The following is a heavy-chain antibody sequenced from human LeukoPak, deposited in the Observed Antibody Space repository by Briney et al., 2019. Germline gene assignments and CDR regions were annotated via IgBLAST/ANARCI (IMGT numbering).Heavy chain of an antibody. J-gene: IGHJ6*02. CDR2: ISSNGGST. V-gene: IGHV3-64*01. CDR1: GFTFSSYA. D-gene: IGHD3-9*01. CDR3: ARGYDILTGTFGMDV. Sequence: GGSLRLSCAASGFTFSSYAMPWVRQAPGKGLEYVSAISSNGGSTYYANSVKGRFTISRDNSKNTLYLQMGSLRAEDMAVYYCARGYDILTGTFGMDVWGQGTTVTVSS.